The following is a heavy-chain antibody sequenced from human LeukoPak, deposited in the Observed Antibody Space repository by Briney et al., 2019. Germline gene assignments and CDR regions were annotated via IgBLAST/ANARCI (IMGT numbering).Heavy chain of an antibody. V-gene: IGHV4-4*07. D-gene: IGHD1-26*01. Sequence: SETLSLTCTVSGGAISGYYWSWIRQPAGKGLEWIGRIYMSGRTNYNAYPKSRVTMSVDTSKNQFSLKVTSVTAADTAVYYCARDGRDGSTWYLYGMAVWGEGTSVTVSS. CDR2: IYMSGRT. CDR1: GGAISGYY. J-gene: IGHJ6*04. CDR3: ARDGRDGSTWYLYGMAV.